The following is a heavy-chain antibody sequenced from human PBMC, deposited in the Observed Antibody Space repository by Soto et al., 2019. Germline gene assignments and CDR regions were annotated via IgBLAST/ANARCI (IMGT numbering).Heavy chain of an antibody. J-gene: IGHJ4*02. Sequence: EVQLLESGGGLVQPGGSLRLSCAASGFTFGSYVMSWVRQAPGKGLEWVSAISGSGGSTYYADSVRGRFTISRDNSKNTLYLQMNSLRAEDTAVYYCAKDRGNDYGDYGLFAGWGQGTLVTVSS. V-gene: IGHV3-23*01. CDR2: ISGSGGST. CDR1: GFTFGSYV. CDR3: AKDRGNDYGDYGLFAG. D-gene: IGHD4-17*01.